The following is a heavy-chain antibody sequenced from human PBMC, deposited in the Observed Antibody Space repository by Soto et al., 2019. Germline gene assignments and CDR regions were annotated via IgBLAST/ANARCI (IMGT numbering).Heavy chain of an antibody. CDR1: GGSFSGYF. J-gene: IGHJ4*02. D-gene: IGHD6-19*01. CDR3: ARGRYSSGCSDY. CDR2: INHSGST. Sequence: PSETLSLTCAVYGGSFSGYFWSWIRQPPGKGLEWIGEINHSGSTNYNPSLKSRVTISVDTSNNQFSLKLSSVTAADTAVYYCARGRYSSGCSDYWGQGTLVTVSS. V-gene: IGHV4-34*01.